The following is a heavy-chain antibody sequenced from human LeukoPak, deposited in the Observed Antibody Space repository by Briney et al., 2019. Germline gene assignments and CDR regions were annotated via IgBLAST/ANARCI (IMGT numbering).Heavy chain of an antibody. Sequence: PGGSLRLSCAVSGFTFSSYDMHWVRQATGKGLEWVSAIDSAGDTYYPGSVKGRFTISRENAKNSLYLQMNSLRAEDTAVYYCARDLSGIAGYTYGRGIDYWGQGTLVTVSS. CDR2: IDSAGDT. CDR1: GFTFSSYD. CDR3: ARDLSGIAGYTYGRGIDY. D-gene: IGHD5-18*01. V-gene: IGHV3-13*01. J-gene: IGHJ4*02.